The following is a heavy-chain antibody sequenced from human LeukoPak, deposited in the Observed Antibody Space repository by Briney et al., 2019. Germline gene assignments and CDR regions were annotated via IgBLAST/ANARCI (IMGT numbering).Heavy chain of an antibody. D-gene: IGHD6-19*01. CDR3: AKAMEVAGWGDFHH. CDR2: ISGSGGST. V-gene: IGHV3-23*01. CDR1: GFIFSTYA. J-gene: IGHJ1*01. Sequence: PGGSLRLSCAASGFIFSTYAMNWVRQAPGKGLEWVSGISGSGGSTYYADSVKGRFIISRDNSKNTLYLQMNSLRAGDTAVYYCAKAMEVAGWGDFHHWGQGTLVNVSS.